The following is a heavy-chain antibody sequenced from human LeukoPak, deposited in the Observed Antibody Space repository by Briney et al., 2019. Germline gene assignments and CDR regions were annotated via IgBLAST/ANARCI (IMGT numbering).Heavy chain of an antibody. CDR1: GYTFTSYG. V-gene: IGHV1-18*01. D-gene: IGHD3-10*01. CDR2: ISAYNGNT. J-gene: IGHJ4*02. CDR3: ARQPMIRGVNVFDS. Sequence: ASVKVSCKASGYTFTSYGISWVRQAPGQGLEWMGWISAYNGNTNYAQKLQGRVTMTTDTSTSTAYMELRSLRSDDTAVYYCARQPMIRGVNVFDSWGQGTLAIVSS.